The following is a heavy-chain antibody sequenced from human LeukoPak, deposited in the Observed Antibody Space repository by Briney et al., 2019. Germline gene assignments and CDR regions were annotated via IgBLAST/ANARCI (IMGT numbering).Heavy chain of an antibody. D-gene: IGHD6-6*01. CDR3: ARLPKYSRPLDY. Sequence: GAPVKVSCRASGYTFSSYDTNWVRQATGQGLEWMGWMNPNSGNTAYAQKFQGRVTMSRDTSISTAYMELSSLRSEGTAVYYCARLPKYSRPLDYWGQGTLVTVSS. CDR2: MNPNSGNT. J-gene: IGHJ4*02. V-gene: IGHV1-8*02. CDR1: GYTFSSYD.